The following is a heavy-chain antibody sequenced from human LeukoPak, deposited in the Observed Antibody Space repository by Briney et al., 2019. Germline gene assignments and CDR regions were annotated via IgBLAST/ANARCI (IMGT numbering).Heavy chain of an antibody. V-gene: IGHV3-74*01. D-gene: IGHD4-23*01. CDR3: ARGRPHGNDY. CDR1: GFTFSSYW. CDR2: IASDGSST. Sequence: GGSLRLSCAASGFTFSSYWMNWVRQAPGKGLVWVSRIASDGSSTTYADSVKGRFSISRDNAKNTLYLQMNSLRVEDTAVYYCARGRPHGNDYWGQGTLVTVPS. J-gene: IGHJ4*02.